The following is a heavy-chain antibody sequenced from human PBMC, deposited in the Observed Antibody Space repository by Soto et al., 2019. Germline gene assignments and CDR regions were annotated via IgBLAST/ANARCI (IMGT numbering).Heavy chain of an antibody. D-gene: IGHD1-1*01. Sequence: QVQLQQWGAGLLKPSETLSLTCAVYGGSFSGYYWSWIRQPPGKGLEWIGEINHSGSTNYNPSLTSRVTISVDTSKNQLSLQLSSVTGADTAVYYCARGTGTGNVYYYYYYMDVWGKGTTVTVSS. CDR1: GGSFSGYY. V-gene: IGHV4-34*01. J-gene: IGHJ6*03. CDR3: ARGTGTGNVYYYYYYMDV. CDR2: INHSGST.